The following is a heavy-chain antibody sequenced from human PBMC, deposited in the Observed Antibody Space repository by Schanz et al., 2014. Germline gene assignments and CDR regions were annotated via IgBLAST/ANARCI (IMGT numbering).Heavy chain of an antibody. CDR3: AKQIHYDILTVTRN. CDR2: ISGSGGST. V-gene: IGHV3-23*04. D-gene: IGHD3-9*01. J-gene: IGHJ4*02. Sequence: EADLVESGGGLIQRGESLRLSCSASGFSFSSYSMNWVRQAPGKGLEWVSGISGSGGSTYYADSVKGRFTISRDNSKNTLYLQMNSLRAEDTAVYYCAKQIHYDILTVTRNWGQGTLVTVSS. CDR1: GFSFSSYS.